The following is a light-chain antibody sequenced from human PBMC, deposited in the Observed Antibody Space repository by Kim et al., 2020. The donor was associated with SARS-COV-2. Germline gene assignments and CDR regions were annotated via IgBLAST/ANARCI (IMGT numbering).Light chain of an antibody. J-gene: IGKJ4*01. CDR3: QQYKNWPLT. Sequence: LSPGERATLSCRACQSVSSNLAWYQQKPGQAPRLLSYGASTRATGIPARFSGSGSGTEFTLTISSLQSEDFAVYYCQQYKNWPLTFGGGTKVDIQ. CDR2: GAS. CDR1: QSVSSN. V-gene: IGKV3-15*01.